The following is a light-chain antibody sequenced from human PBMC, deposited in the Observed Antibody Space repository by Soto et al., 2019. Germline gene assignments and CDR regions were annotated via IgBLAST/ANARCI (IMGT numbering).Light chain of an antibody. J-gene: IGKJ4*01. CDR3: QQRSRWPLT. CDR2: DAS. V-gene: IGKV3-11*01. Sequence: EIVLTQSPATLSLSPGERGTLSCRASQSVSSYLGWYQQKPGQAPRLLIYDASNRATGIPARFSGSGSGTDFTLTISSLEPEDFAVYYCQQRSRWPLTFGGGSKVEIK. CDR1: QSVSSY.